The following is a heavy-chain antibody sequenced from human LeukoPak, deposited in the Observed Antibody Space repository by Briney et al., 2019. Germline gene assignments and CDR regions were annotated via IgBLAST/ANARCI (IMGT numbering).Heavy chain of an antibody. CDR2: ISGSGGST. V-gene: IGHV3-23*01. CDR3: AKDSYDSSGFDAFDI. CDR1: GFTFSSYA. Sequence: GGSLRLSCAASGFTFSSYAMSWVRQAPGKGLEWVSAISGSGGSTYYADSVKGRFTIPRDNSKNTLYLQMNSLRAEDTAVYYCAKDSYDSSGFDAFDIWGQGTMVTVSS. J-gene: IGHJ3*02. D-gene: IGHD3-22*01.